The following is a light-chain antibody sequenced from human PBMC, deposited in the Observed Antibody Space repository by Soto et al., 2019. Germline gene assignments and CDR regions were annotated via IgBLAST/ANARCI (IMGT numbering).Light chain of an antibody. V-gene: IGKV1-9*01. J-gene: IGKJ5*01. CDR1: QGISSY. Sequence: DIQLTHSPSFLSASVGDRVTITCRASQGISSYLAWYQQKPGKAPKLLIYAASPLQSGVPSRFSGSGSGTAFPLTLSRLQPEDFATYYCQQLNSYPITFGQATRLEI. CDR3: QQLNSYPIT. CDR2: AAS.